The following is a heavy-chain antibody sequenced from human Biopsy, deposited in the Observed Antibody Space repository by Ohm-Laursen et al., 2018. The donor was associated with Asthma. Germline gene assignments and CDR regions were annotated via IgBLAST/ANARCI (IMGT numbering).Heavy chain of an antibody. Sequence: GSLRLSCAASGFSFSDYYMTWMRQAPGKGLEWVSSISSSGSTTYPAESMKGRFTISRGNAQKSLFLQMGSLRAEDTAIYYCARVFESSEWGPFYHFGLDVWGQGTTVAVS. CDR1: GFSFSDYY. V-gene: IGHV3-11*01. CDR2: ISSSGSTT. J-gene: IGHJ6*02. D-gene: IGHD6-25*01. CDR3: ARVFESSEWGPFYHFGLDV.